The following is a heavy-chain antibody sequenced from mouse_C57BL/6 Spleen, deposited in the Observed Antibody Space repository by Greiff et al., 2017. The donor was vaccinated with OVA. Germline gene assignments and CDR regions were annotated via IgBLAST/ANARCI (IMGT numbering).Heavy chain of an antibody. CDR2: IRSKSNNYAT. Sequence: EVQGVESGGGLVQPKGSLKLSCAASGFSFNTYAMNWVRQAPGKGLEWVARIRSKSNNYATYYADSVKDRFTISRDDSESMLYLQMNNLKTEDTAMYYWVRLNDYSNYGYAMDYWGQGTSVTVSS. V-gene: IGHV10-1*01. CDR1: GFSFNTYA. CDR3: VRLNDYSNYGYAMDY. D-gene: IGHD2-5*01. J-gene: IGHJ4*01.